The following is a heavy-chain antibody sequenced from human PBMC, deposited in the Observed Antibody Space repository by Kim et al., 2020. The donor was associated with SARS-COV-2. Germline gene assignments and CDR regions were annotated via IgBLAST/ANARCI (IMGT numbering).Heavy chain of an antibody. J-gene: IGHJ6*02. Sequence: GKGRFTISRDNAKNSLYLQMNSLRAEDTAVYYLASLYDYVWGGNYYGMDVWGQGTTVTVSS. V-gene: IGHV3-11*03. D-gene: IGHD3-16*01. CDR3: ASLYDYVWGGNYYGMDV.